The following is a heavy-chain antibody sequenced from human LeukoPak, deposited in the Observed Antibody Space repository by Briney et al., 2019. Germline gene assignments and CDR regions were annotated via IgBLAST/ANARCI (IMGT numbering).Heavy chain of an antibody. Sequence: PGGSLRLSCTASGFTFGDYAMSWFRQAPGKGLEWVGFIRSKAYGGTTEYAASVKGRFTISRDDSKSIAYLQMNSLKTEDTAVYYCTRGSTVARGYYFDYWGQGTLVTVSS. CDR1: GFTFGDYA. D-gene: IGHD4-23*01. CDR2: IRSKAYGGTT. CDR3: TRGSTVARGYYFDY. J-gene: IGHJ4*02. V-gene: IGHV3-49*03.